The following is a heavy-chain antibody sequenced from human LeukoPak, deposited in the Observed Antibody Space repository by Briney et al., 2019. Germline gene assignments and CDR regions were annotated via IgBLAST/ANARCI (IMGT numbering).Heavy chain of an antibody. CDR2: IYYSGKT. J-gene: IGHJ4*02. V-gene: IGHV4-59*01. D-gene: IGHD1-1*01. CDR1: GGSMDTYY. CDR3: ARDLGYNSPLLY. Sequence: PSETLSLTCAVSGGSMDTYYWTWIRQPPGKGLEWIGNIYYSGKTNYNPSLKSRVTISVDRSKSQFSLRLSSVTAADTAVYYCARDLGYNSPLLYWGQGTLVTVSS.